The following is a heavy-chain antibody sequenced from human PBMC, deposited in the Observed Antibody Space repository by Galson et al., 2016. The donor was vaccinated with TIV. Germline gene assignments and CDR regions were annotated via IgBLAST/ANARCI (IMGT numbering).Heavy chain of an antibody. D-gene: IGHD3-3*01. CDR2: IYPGDSDT. CDR1: GYRFSHSW. Sequence: QSGAGVKKPGGSLKISCKTSGYRFSHSWIGWVRQKPGKGLEWVGHIYPGDSDTRYSPSFQGHVTISADTSIDTAYLQWGSLKASDTAIYYCARHGYDFWNGQDYFFYGMDVWGQGTTVTVSS. CDR3: ARHGYDFWNGQDYFFYGMDV. J-gene: IGHJ6*02. V-gene: IGHV5-51*01.